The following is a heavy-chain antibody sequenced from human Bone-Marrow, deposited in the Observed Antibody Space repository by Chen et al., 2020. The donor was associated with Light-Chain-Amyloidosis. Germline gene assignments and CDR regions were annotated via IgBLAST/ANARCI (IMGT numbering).Heavy chain of an antibody. J-gene: IGHJ4*02. CDR3: AKIMRGGSYYFDP. Sequence: QVRLQQWGAGLLKPSETLSLTCAVSAGPFSAYYWSWIRQPPGKGLEWIGDVNHSGRTNYSPSLKSRLTISMDTSKKQFSLKLTSVTAADTAFYYGAKIMRGGSYYFDPWGQGTLVTVSS. D-gene: IGHD1-26*01. V-gene: IGHV4-34*01. CDR2: VNHSGRT. CDR1: AGPFSAYY.